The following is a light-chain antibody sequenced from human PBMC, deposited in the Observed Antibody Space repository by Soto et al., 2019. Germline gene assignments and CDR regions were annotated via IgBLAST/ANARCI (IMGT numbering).Light chain of an antibody. CDR2: DAS. J-gene: IGKJ1*01. CDR3: QQYNNWPPWT. Sequence: VFTQSACTVSLSPGERATLSCRASQRVSRNLAWYQQKPGQAPRLLIYDASTRATGIPDRFSGSGSETEFTLTISSLQSEDYAIYYCQQYNNWPPWTFGQGTKVDIK. V-gene: IGKV3-15*01. CDR1: QRVSRN.